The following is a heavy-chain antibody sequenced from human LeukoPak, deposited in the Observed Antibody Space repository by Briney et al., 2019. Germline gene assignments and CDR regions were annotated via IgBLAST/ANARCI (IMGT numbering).Heavy chain of an antibody. J-gene: IGHJ5*02. CDR1: GFTFSSYP. D-gene: IGHD4-17*01. V-gene: IGHV3-30-3*01. CDR2: ISYDGSNK. CDR3: ARGPDYGDYFWFDP. Sequence: PGRSLRLSCAASGFTFSSYPMNWVRQAPGKGLEWVAVISYDGSNKYYADSVKGRFTISRDNSKNTLYLQMNSLRAEDTAVYYCARGPDYGDYFWFDPWGQGTLVTVSS.